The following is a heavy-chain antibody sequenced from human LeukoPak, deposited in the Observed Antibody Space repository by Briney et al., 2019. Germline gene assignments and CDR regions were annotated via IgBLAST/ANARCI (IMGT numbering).Heavy chain of an antibody. V-gene: IGHV3-21*01. CDR3: ARDVRGDGDWLFFTPYYFDY. D-gene: IGHD3/OR15-3a*01. CDR2: ISSSSSYI. CDR1: GFTFSSYS. Sequence: GGSLRLSCAASGFTFSSYSMNWVRQAPGKGLEWVSSISSSSSYIYYADSVKGRFTISRDNAKNSLYLQMNSLRAEDTAVYYCARDVRGDGDWLFFTPYYFDYWGLGTLVTVSS. J-gene: IGHJ4*02.